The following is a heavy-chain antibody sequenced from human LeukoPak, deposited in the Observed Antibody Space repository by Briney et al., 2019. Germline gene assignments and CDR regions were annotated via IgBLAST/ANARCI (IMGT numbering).Heavy chain of an antibody. V-gene: IGHV3-23*01. CDR3: AKGTSSSRPYYFDY. CDR1: GFTFSNYA. D-gene: IGHD6-6*01. CDR2: ITPSGGDT. Sequence: PGGSLRLSCAASGFTFSNYAMIWVRQAPGKGLEWISAITPSGGDTFHADSVKGRFTISRDNSKSTLYLQINSLRAEATATYYCAKGTSSSRPYYFDYWGQGTLVAVSS. J-gene: IGHJ4*02.